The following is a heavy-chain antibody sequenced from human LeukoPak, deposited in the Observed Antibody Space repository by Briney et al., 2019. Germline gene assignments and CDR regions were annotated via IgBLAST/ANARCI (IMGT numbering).Heavy chain of an antibody. CDR2: IYYSGST. D-gene: IGHD6-19*01. CDR3: ARVGSSGWTALFDY. Sequence: SETLSLTRTVSGGSISSYYWSWIRQPPGKGLEWIGYIYYSGSTNYNPSLKSRVTISVDTSKNQFSLKLSSVTAADTAVYYCARVGSSGWTALFDYWGQGTLVTVSS. J-gene: IGHJ4*02. V-gene: IGHV4-59*01. CDR1: GGSISSYY.